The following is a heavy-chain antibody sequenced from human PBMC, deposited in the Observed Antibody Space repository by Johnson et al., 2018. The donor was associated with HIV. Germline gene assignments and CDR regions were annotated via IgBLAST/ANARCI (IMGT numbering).Heavy chain of an antibody. CDR1: GFTFSSYA. Sequence: VQLVESGGGLVQPGGSLRLSCAASGFTFSSYAMSWVRQAPGKGLEWVSGIHWNGGSTGYADSVKGRFTISRDNAKNSLYLQMNSLRAEDTALYYCARDLGSGYNDAFDIWGQGTMVTISS. D-gene: IGHD3-22*01. CDR3: ARDLGSGYNDAFDI. CDR2: IHWNGGST. J-gene: IGHJ3*02. V-gene: IGHV3-20*04.